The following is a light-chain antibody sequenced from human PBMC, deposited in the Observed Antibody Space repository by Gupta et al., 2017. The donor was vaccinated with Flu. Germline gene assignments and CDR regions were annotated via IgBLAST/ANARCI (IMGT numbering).Light chain of an antibody. J-gene: IGKJ2*02. Sequence: DIQMTQSPSSLSASVGDRVTITCRASQSISSYLNWYQQKPGKAPKLLIYAASRMQSGVPSRFSGSGSGTDFTLTISRRQPEDFATYYCQQRDSTPCTFGQGTKVEIK. CDR1: QSISSY. CDR3: QQRDSTPCT. CDR2: AAS. V-gene: IGKV1-39*01.